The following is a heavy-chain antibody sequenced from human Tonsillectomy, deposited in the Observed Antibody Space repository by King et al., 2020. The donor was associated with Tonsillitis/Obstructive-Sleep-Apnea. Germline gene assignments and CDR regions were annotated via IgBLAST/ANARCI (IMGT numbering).Heavy chain of an antibody. D-gene: IGHD1-14*01. J-gene: IGHJ4*02. CDR1: GYTFTKYY. CDR3: ARDDVVGRYIDS. CDR2: INPSSAVT. Sequence: QLVQSGAEVKTPGASVKVSCKASGYTFTKYYIHWVRQARGQGLEWMGIINPSSAVTTYAQKFQGRVTMTSDTSASTVYLELSSLRSGDTAMYYCARDDVVGRYIDSWGQGTLVTVSS. V-gene: IGHV1-46*01.